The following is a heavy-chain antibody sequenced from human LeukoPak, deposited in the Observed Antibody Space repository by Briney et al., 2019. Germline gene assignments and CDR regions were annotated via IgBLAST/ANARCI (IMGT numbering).Heavy chain of an antibody. V-gene: IGHV4-59*01. CDR1: GGSISTYD. Sequence: SETLSLTCTVSGGSISTYDWSWIRQPPGKGLEWIGYIYYSGSTNYNPSLKSRVTISVDTSKNQFSLKLSSVTAADTAVYYCARHRAGYSSYMGGEFDYWGQGTLVTVSS. CDR3: ARHRAGYSSYMGGEFDY. CDR2: IYYSGST. J-gene: IGHJ4*02. D-gene: IGHD6-13*01.